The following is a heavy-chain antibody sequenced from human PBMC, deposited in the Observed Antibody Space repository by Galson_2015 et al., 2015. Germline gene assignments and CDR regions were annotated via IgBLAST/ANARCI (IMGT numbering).Heavy chain of an antibody. D-gene: IGHD6-25*01. Sequence: TLSLTCAVSGGSISSGGYSWSWIRQPPGKGLEWIGYIYHSGSTYYNPSLKSRVTISVDRSKNQFSLKLSSVTAADTAVFYCARAPGATDGFFDYWGQGTLVTVSS. V-gene: IGHV4-30-2*01. CDR2: IYHSGST. CDR3: ARAPGATDGFFDY. J-gene: IGHJ4*02. CDR1: GGSISSGGYS.